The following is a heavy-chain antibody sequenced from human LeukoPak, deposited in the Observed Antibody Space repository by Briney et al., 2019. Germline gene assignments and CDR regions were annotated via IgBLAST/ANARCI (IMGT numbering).Heavy chain of an antibody. J-gene: IGHJ5*02. CDR3: AREGLQSNWFDP. Sequence: GGSLRLSCAASGFTFSDYYMSWIRQAPGKGLEWVSSISSSSSYIYYADSVKGRFTISRDNAKNSLYLQMNSLRAEDTAVYYCAREGLQSNWFDPWGQGTLVTVSS. CDR2: ISSSSSYI. D-gene: IGHD4-11*01. V-gene: IGHV3-11*06. CDR1: GFTFSDYY.